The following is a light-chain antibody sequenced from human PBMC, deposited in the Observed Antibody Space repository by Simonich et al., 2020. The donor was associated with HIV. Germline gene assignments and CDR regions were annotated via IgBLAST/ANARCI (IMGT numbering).Light chain of an antibody. V-gene: IGKV4-1*01. Sequence: DIVVTQSPDSLPVSLGERATINCKSSQSVLHTSNNKNYLAWYQQKPGQPPKLLIYWASIRESGVPDRFSGSGSGTDFTLTISSLHAEDVAVYYCQQYYSTPNTFGQGTKLEIK. CDR1: QSVLHTSNNKNY. CDR3: QQYYSTPNT. CDR2: WAS. J-gene: IGKJ2*01.